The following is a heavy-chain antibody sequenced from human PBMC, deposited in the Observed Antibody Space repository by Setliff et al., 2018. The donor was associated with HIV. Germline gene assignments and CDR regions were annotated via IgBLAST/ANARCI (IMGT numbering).Heavy chain of an antibody. Sequence: PSQTLSLTCAVSGYAISSGYYWGWIRRPPGKGLEWIGSIYARGSTYYNPSLKSRVTISVDTSKNQFSLKLSSVTAADTAVYYCARELLRSWYGSENSYKPYYFDYWGQGTLVTVPQ. CDR2: IYARGST. V-gene: IGHV4-38-2*02. CDR1: GYAISSGYY. D-gene: IGHD3-10*01. CDR3: ARELLRSWYGSENSYKPYYFDY. J-gene: IGHJ4*02.